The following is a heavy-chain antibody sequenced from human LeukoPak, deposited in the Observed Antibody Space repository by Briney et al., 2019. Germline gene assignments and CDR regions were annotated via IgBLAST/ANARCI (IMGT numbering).Heavy chain of an antibody. CDR1: GYTFTSYY. D-gene: IGHD6-6*01. CDR2: INPSGGST. CDR3: VRGASSIAALNPFWYFDL. V-gene: IGHV1-46*01. Sequence: ASVKVSCKASGYTFTSYYMHWVRQGPGQGLEWMGIINPSGGSTSYAQKFQGRVTMTRDTSTNTGYMELSSLRSEDTAVFYCVRGASSIAALNPFWYFDLWGRGTLVTVSS. J-gene: IGHJ2*01.